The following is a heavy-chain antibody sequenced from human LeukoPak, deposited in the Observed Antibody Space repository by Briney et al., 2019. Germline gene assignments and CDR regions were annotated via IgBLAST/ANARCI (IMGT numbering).Heavy chain of an antibody. CDR3: ARWLLLSRYFDY. Sequence: GGSLRLSCAASGFTFSSYAMSWARQAPGKGLEWVSAISGSGGSTYYADSVKGRFTISRDNSKNTLYLQMNSLRAEDTAVYYCARWLLLSRYFDYWGQGTPVTVSP. V-gene: IGHV3-23*01. D-gene: IGHD3-22*01. J-gene: IGHJ4*02. CDR1: GFTFSSYA. CDR2: ISGSGGST.